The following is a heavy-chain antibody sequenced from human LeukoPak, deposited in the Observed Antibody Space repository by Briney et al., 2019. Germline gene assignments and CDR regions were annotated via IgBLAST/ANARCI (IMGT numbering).Heavy chain of an antibody. CDR2: IDSSGSTI. V-gene: IGHV3-48*03. Sequence: GGSLRLSCAASGFTFSSYEMNWVRQAPGKGLEWVSYIDSSGSTIYYADSVKGRFTISRDNAKNSLYLQMNSLRAEDTAVYYCARDPRSIAARPDFDYWGQGTLVTVSS. CDR3: ARDPRSIAARPDFDY. CDR1: GFTFSSYE. J-gene: IGHJ4*02. D-gene: IGHD6-6*01.